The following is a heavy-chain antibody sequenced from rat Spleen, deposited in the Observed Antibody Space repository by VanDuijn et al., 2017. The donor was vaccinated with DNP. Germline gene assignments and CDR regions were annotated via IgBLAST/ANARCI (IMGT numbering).Heavy chain of an antibody. D-gene: IGHD1-10*01. V-gene: IGHV5-7*01. CDR2: ISYDGSST. J-gene: IGHJ3*01. CDR3: ATQGQLGITWFAY. CDR1: GFTFNDYG. Sequence: EVQLVESGGGLVQPGRSMKLSCAASGFTFNDYGMAWVLQAPTKGLEWVASISYDGSSTYYRDSVKGRFTISRDNAKSTLYLQMDSLRSEDTATYYCATQGQLGITWFAYWGQGTLVTVSS.